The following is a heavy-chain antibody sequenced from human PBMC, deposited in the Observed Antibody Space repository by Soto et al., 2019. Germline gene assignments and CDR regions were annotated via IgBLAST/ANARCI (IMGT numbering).Heavy chain of an antibody. J-gene: IGHJ3*02. CDR3: AKLQWLVRAFDI. CDR1: GFTVSSNY. V-gene: IGHV3-53*01. Sequence: GGSLRLSCAASGFTVSSNYMSWVRQAPGKGLEWVSVIYSGGSTYYADSGKGRFTISRDNSKNTLYLQMNSLRAEDTAVYYCAKLQWLVRAFDIWGQGTMVTVSS. D-gene: IGHD6-19*01. CDR2: IYSGGST.